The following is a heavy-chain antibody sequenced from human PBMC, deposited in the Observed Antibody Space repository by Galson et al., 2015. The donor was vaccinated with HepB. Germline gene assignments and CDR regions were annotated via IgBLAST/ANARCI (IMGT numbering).Heavy chain of an antibody. CDR2: IDWDDDK. CDR1: GFSLTTSGMC. D-gene: IGHD3-22*01. J-gene: IGHJ4*02. V-gene: IGHV2-70*11. Sequence: PALVKPTQTLTLTCTFSGFSLTTSGMCVGWIRQPPGKALEWLARIDWDDDKYYSTSLKTRLTISKDTSKNQVVLTMTNMDPVDTATYYCARIRNHCYDKIAYYVDFWGQGTLVTVSS. CDR3: ARIRNHCYDKIAYYVDF.